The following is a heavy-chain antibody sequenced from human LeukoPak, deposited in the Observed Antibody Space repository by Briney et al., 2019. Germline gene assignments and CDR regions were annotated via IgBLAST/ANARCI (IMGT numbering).Heavy chain of an antibody. CDR3: ARDHDYYDSSGYYSY. J-gene: IGHJ4*02. D-gene: IGHD3-22*01. CDR1: GYTFTSYA. Sequence: ASVKVSCKASGYTFTSYAMNWVRQAPGQGLEWMGWISTNTGNPTYAQGFTGRFVFSLDTSVSTAYLQISSLKAEDTAVYYCARDHDYYDSSGYYSYWGQGTLVTVSS. CDR2: ISTNTGNP. V-gene: IGHV7-4-1*02.